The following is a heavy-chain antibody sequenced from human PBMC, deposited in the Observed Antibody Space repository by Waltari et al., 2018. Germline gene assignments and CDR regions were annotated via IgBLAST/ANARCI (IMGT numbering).Heavy chain of an antibody. J-gene: IGHJ6*03. CDR3: ARDPGSYGYYYYMDV. Sequence: QVQLVESGGGVVQPGRSLRLSCAASGFTFSSYAMHWVRQAPGKGLEWVAGISYDGSNKYYADSVKGRFTISRDNSKNTLYLQMNSLRAEDTAVYYCARDPGSYGYYYYMDVWGKGTTVTISS. CDR1: GFTFSSYA. CDR2: ISYDGSNK. D-gene: IGHD5-18*01. V-gene: IGHV3-30-3*01.